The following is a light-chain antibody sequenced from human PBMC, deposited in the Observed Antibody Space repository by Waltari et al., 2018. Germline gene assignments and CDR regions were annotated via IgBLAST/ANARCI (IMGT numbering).Light chain of an antibody. CDR1: QSISSY. CDR2: AAS. Sequence: IQMTQSLSSLSVSVGDTVTLTCRASQSISSYLNWYQQKPGKAPKLLIYAASSLQSGVPSRLSGSGSGTDFTLTISSLQPEDFATYYCQQSYSTPRTFGQGTKVEIK. J-gene: IGKJ1*01. V-gene: IGKV1-39*01. CDR3: QQSYSTPRT.